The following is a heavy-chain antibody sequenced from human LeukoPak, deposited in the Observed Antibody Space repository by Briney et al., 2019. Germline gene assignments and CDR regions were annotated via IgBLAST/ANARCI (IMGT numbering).Heavy chain of an antibody. D-gene: IGHD3-9*01. V-gene: IGHV4-61*02. CDR2: IYTSGGT. Sequence: SQTLSLTCTVSGGSISSGSHYWSWIRQPAGKGLEWIGRIYTSGGTNYNPSLKSRATISVDMSKNQFSLKLSSVTAADTAVYFCASSTWGYDILTGYSSYFDYRGQGTLVTVSS. J-gene: IGHJ4*02. CDR1: GGSISSGSHY. CDR3: ASSTWGYDILTGYSSYFDY.